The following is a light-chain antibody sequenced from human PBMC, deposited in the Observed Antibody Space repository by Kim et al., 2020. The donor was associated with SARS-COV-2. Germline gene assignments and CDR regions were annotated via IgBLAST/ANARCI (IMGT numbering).Light chain of an antibody. Sequence: SSELTQDPAVSVALGQTVKITCQGDSLRKYYASWYRQKPGQAPILVLSGKNSRPSGIPDRFSGSSSGNTASLTITGAQAEDEADYYCNSRDSSGKNWVFGGGTQLTVL. J-gene: IGLJ3*02. V-gene: IGLV3-19*01. CDR2: GKN. CDR1: SLRKYY. CDR3: NSRDSSGKNWV.